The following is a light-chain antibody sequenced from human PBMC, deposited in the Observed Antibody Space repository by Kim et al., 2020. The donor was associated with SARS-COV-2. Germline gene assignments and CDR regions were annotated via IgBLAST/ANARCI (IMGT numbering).Light chain of an antibody. Sequence: SVGDRVTITCRASQSINSHLNWYQQIPGKAPKLLIYAASSLQGGVPSRFSGGGSVTDFTLTISSLQPEDFATYYCQQGYSSPQITYGQGTRLEIK. CDR1: QSINSH. J-gene: IGKJ5*01. V-gene: IGKV1-39*01. CDR2: AAS. CDR3: QQGYSSPQIT.